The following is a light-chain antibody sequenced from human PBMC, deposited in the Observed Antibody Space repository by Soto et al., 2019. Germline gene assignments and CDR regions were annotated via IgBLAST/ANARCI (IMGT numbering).Light chain of an antibody. Sequence: EIVLTQSPGTLSLSPGERATLSCRASQTVSSNVVDWYQQKPGQAPRLLIYGAFSRATGIPGRFSGSGSGTDFTLTISGLEPEDSAVYYCHQYDTAPHTFGQGTKLEIK. CDR1: QTVSSNV. J-gene: IGKJ2*01. CDR2: GAF. CDR3: HQYDTAPHT. V-gene: IGKV3-20*01.